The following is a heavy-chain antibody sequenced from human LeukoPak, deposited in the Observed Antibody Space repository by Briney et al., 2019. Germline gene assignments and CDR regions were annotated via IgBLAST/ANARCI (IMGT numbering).Heavy chain of an antibody. Sequence: PGRSLRLSCAASGFTFSSYAMHWVRQAPGKGLEWVAVISYDGSNKYYADSVKGRFTISRDNYKNTLYLQMNSRTCYDTAVVYCARADYGSGSYYFDYWGQGTLVTVSS. V-gene: IGHV3-30-3*01. CDR3: ARADYGSGSYYFDY. CDR2: ISYDGSNK. CDR1: GFTFSSYA. J-gene: IGHJ4*02. D-gene: IGHD3-10*01.